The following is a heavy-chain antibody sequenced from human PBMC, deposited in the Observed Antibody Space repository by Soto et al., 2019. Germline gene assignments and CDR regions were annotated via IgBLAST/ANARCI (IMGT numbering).Heavy chain of an antibody. Sequence: AGVKVSFKASGYTFLSYGISWVRQAPGQGLEGVGWISAYSGNTDYAQRLQDRVTLTTDTSTSTAYMELRNLRSDDSAVYYCARNPSGRSFDYWGQGTLVTVS. CDR2: ISAYSGNT. CDR1: GYTFLSYG. CDR3: ARNPSGRSFDY. D-gene: IGHD1-26*01. V-gene: IGHV1-18*01. J-gene: IGHJ4*02.